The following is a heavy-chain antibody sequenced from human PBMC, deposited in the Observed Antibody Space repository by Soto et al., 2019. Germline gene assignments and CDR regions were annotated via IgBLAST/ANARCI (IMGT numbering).Heavy chain of an antibody. CDR2: TSFDGNKN. V-gene: IGHV3-30*18. CDR1: GFTFSNFG. CDR3: AKDQKDYSGSGTYYVPYGMDV. D-gene: IGHD3-10*01. Sequence: QVQLVESGGGVVQPGRSLRLSCVASGFTFSNFGMHWVRQAPGKGLEWVALTSFDGNKNYYADSVKGRFTLSRDNSKNTLYLQMNSPGAEDTALYFCAKDQKDYSGSGTYYVPYGMDVWGQGTTVTVSS. J-gene: IGHJ6*02.